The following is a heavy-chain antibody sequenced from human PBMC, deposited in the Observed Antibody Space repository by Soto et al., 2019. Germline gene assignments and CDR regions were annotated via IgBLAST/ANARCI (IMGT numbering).Heavy chain of an antibody. CDR3: AKVDYYDSSGPYAFDI. V-gene: IGHV3-23*01. Sequence: PGGSLRLSCAASGFTFSSYAMSWVRQAPGKGLEWVSAISGSGGSTYYADSVKGRFTISRDNSKNTLYLQMNSLRAEDTAVYYCAKVDYYDSSGPYAFDIWGQGTMVTVSS. D-gene: IGHD3-22*01. CDR1: GFTFSSYA. J-gene: IGHJ3*02. CDR2: ISGSGGST.